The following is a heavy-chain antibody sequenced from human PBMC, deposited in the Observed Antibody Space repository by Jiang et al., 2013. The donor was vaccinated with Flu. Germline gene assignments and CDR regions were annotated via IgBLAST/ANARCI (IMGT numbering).Heavy chain of an antibody. CDR2: ISPNTGDT. J-gene: IGHJ4*02. D-gene: IGHD4-17*01. Sequence: SGAEVKKPGASVKVSCKASGYTFTDFYMHWVRQAPGQGLEWMGWISPNTGDTNFAQKFRGRVTMTRDTSFRAAYMELSSLRFDDTAIYYCARAIYGDSLDYWGQGTPVSVSS. CDR1: GYTFTDFY. CDR3: ARAIYGDSLDY. V-gene: IGHV1-2*02.